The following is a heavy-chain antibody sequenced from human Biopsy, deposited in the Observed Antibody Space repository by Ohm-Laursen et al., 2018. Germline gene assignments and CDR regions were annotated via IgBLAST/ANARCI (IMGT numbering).Heavy chain of an antibody. CDR2: IYYSGST. J-gene: IGHJ4*02. CDR3: ARDDAVTVIRRLYY. V-gene: IGHV4-59*13. CDR1: TFSISSIH. D-gene: IGHD2-21*02. Sequence: TLSFTSTVSTFSISSIHWGWMPPTTGQGLEAIGYIYYSGSTNYNPSLKSRVTISVDTSKNQFFLKLSSVTAEDTAVYYCARDDAVTVIRRLYYWGQGALVTVSS.